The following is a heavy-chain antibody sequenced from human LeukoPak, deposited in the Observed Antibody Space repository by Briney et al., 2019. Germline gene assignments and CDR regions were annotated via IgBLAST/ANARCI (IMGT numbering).Heavy chain of an antibody. V-gene: IGHV1-69*05. Sequence: SVKVSCKASGYTFTGYYMHWVRQAPGQGLEWMGGIIPIFGTANYAQKFQGRVTITTDESTSTAYMELSSLRSEDTAVYYCAREGTAMVYNWFDPWGQGTLVTVSS. CDR3: AREGTAMVYNWFDP. CDR2: IIPIFGTA. D-gene: IGHD5-18*01. J-gene: IGHJ5*02. CDR1: GYTFTGYY.